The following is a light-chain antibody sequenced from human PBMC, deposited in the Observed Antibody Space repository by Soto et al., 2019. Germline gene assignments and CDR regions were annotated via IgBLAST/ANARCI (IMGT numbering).Light chain of an antibody. Sequence: QSALTQPASVSGSPGQSITISCTGTSSDVGSYDLVPWYQQHPGNAPKLMIYEVNKRPSGVSNRFSGSKSGNTASLTISGLQAEDEADYYCCSYATTTLFGGGTKVTVL. J-gene: IGLJ2*01. V-gene: IGLV2-23*02. CDR3: CSYATTTL. CDR1: SSDVGSYDL. CDR2: EVN.